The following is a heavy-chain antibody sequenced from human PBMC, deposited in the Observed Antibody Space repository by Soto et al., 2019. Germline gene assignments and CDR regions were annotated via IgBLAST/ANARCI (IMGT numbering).Heavy chain of an antibody. V-gene: IGHV3-23*01. CDR1: GFTFSSYA. Sequence: GGSLRLSCAASGFTFSSYAISWVRQAPGKGLEWVSAISGSGGSTYYADSVKGRFTISRDNSKNTLYLQMNSLRAEDTAVYYCAKSPFGVVSFSLAPWGQGTLVTVSS. D-gene: IGHD3-3*01. J-gene: IGHJ5*02. CDR3: AKSPFGVVSFSLAP. CDR2: ISGSGGST.